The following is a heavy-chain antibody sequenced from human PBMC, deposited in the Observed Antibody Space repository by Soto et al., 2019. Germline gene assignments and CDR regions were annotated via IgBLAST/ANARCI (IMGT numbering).Heavy chain of an antibody. J-gene: IGHJ6*02. D-gene: IGHD5-18*01. CDR1: GFTFSSYA. V-gene: IGHV3-23*01. Sequence: RLSCAASGFTFSSYAMSWVRQAPGRGLEWVSAISGSGGSTYYADSVKGRFTISRDNSKNTLYLQMNSLRAEDTAVYYCAKVRHRQRRIQLWAHYYYYGMDVWGQGTTVTVSS. CDR3: AKVRHRQRRIQLWAHYYYYGMDV. CDR2: ISGSGGST.